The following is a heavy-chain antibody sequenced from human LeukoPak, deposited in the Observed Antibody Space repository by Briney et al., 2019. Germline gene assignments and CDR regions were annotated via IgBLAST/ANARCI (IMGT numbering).Heavy chain of an antibody. CDR2: IAYDGSKK. V-gene: IGHV3-33*05. J-gene: IGHJ4*02. CDR3: ARWNGDTASGSLDY. CDR1: GFTFSSFG. D-gene: IGHD3-10*01. Sequence: PGRSLRLSCATSGFTFSSFGMHWVRQAPSEGLEWVARIAYDGSKKYYIDPVAGRFSISRDNSKSTMYLQMNSLGAEDTAVYHCARWNGDTASGSLDYWGQGTLVTVSS.